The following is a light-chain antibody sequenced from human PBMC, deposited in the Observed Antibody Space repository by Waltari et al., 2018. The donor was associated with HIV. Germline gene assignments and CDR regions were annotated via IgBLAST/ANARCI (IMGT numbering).Light chain of an antibody. CDR2: EDF. CDR1: TPNIGRHM. Sequence: SVLTQPPSVSAAPGQTITISCSGSTPNIGRHMASWYQQFPGRAPKFLIYEDFRRPSGIPDRFSGSKSGTSATLDITGLQTGDEADYYCGTWDSSLGAGVFGGGTKVTV. V-gene: IGLV1-51*02. CDR3: GTWDSSLGAGV. J-gene: IGLJ3*02.